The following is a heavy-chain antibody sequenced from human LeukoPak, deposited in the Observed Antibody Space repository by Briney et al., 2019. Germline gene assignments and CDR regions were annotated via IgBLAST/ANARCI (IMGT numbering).Heavy chain of an antibody. J-gene: IGHJ3*02. CDR1: GYTFTGYY. V-gene: IGHV1-2*02. D-gene: IGHD4-17*01. Sequence: GASVKVSCKASGYTFTGYYMHWARQAPGQGLEWMGWINPNSGGTNYAQKFQGRVTMTRDTSISTAYMELSRLRSDDTAVYYCARTYGDYNSDAFDIWGQGTMVTVSS. CDR2: INPNSGGT. CDR3: ARTYGDYNSDAFDI.